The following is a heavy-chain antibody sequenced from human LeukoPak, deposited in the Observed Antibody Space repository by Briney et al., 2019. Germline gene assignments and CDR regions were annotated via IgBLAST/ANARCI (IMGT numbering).Heavy chain of an antibody. D-gene: IGHD3-3*01. Sequence: ASVKVSCKASGGTFSSYAISWVRQAPGQGLEWMGGIIPIFGTANYAQKSQGRVTITADESTSTAYMELSSLRSEDTAVYYCARANDFWSGYFDYWGQGTLVTVSS. CDR2: IIPIFGTA. CDR1: GGTFSSYA. J-gene: IGHJ4*02. CDR3: ARANDFWSGYFDY. V-gene: IGHV1-69*01.